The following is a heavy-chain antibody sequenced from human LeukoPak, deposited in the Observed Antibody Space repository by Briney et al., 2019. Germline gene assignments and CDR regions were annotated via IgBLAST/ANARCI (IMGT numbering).Heavy chain of an antibody. D-gene: IGHD3-22*01. CDR3: ARDRWVRLTTSGNWFDP. CDR1: GGTFSSYA. V-gene: IGHV1-69*05. Sequence: SVKVSCKASGGTFSSYAISWVRQAPGQGLEWMGGIIPIFGTANYAQKFQGRFTVTTDESTSTAYMELSSLRSEDTAVYYCARDRWVRLTTSGNWFDPWGQGTLVTVSS. J-gene: IGHJ5*02. CDR2: IIPIFGTA.